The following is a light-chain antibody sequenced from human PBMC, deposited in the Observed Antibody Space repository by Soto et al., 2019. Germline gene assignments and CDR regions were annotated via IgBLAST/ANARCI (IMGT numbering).Light chain of an antibody. Sequence: QSALTQPPSASGSPGQSVTISCTGTSSDVGGYNYVSWYQQHPGRAPKLMIYEVFKRPSGVPDRFSGSKSGNTASLTVSGLQAEDEADYYCRSYAGSNNLLFGGGTKLTVL. V-gene: IGLV2-8*01. J-gene: IGLJ2*01. CDR1: SSDVGGYNY. CDR3: RSYAGSNNLL. CDR2: EVF.